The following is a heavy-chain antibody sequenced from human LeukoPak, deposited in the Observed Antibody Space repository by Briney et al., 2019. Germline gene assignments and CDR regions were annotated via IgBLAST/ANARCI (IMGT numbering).Heavy chain of an antibody. CDR3: AKDRITIFGVVTPYYFDY. CDR1: GFTFSSYA. D-gene: IGHD3-3*01. J-gene: IGHJ4*02. Sequence: GGSLRLSCAASGFTFSSYAMSWVRQAPGKGLEWVSAISGSGGSTYYADSVKGRFTISRDNSKNALYLQMNSLRAEDTAVYYCAKDRITIFGVVTPYYFDYWGQGTLVTVSS. CDR2: ISGSGGST. V-gene: IGHV3-23*01.